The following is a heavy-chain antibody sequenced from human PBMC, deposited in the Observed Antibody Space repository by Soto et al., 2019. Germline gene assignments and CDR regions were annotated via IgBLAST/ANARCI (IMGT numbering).Heavy chain of an antibody. D-gene: IGHD3-10*01. J-gene: IGHJ6*03. Sequence: PGGSLRLSCAASGFTVSSNYMSWVRQAPGKGLEWVSVFYSGGSTYYAASVMGRFTISRDNSKNTVYLQMGSLRAEDTAVYYCARGIIDSHNEYYYTMDVWGQGTTVTVSS. CDR1: GFTVSSNY. CDR2: FYSGGST. V-gene: IGHV3-53*01. CDR3: ARGIIDSHNEYYYTMDV.